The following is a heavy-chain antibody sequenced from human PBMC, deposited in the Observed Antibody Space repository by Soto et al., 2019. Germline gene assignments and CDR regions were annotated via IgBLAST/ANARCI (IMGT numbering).Heavy chain of an antibody. CDR3: ARDGFGAAAGSFDY. Sequence: VQLVETGGGLIQPGGSLRLSCAASGFTVSSNYMSWVRQAPGKGLEWVAVIYSGGSTYNADSAKGRFTICRDNYKNTRYVQMNSLRAEDTAVYYCARDGFGAAAGSFDYWGQGTLVTVSS. CDR1: GFTVSSNY. J-gene: IGHJ4*02. V-gene: IGHV3-53*02. D-gene: IGHD6-13*01. CDR2: IYSGGST.